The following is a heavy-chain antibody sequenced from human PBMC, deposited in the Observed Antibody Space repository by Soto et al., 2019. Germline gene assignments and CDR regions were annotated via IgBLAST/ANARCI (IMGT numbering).Heavy chain of an antibody. J-gene: IGHJ4*02. V-gene: IGHV4-39*01. CDR2: IYYSGST. Sequence: QLQLQESGPGLVKPLETLSLTCTVSGGSISSSSYYWGWIRQPPGKGLEWIGSIYYSGSTYYNPSLKSRVTISVDTSKNQFSLKLSSVTAADTAVYYCARSQEVTTSDYWGQGTLVTVSS. D-gene: IGHD4-17*01. CDR1: GGSISSSSYY. CDR3: ARSQEVTTSDY.